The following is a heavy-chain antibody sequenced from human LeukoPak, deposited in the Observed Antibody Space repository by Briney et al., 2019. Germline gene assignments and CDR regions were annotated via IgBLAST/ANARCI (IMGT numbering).Heavy chain of an antibody. J-gene: IGHJ6*02. Sequence: GGSLRLSCAASGFTFSSYGMHWVRQAPGKGLEWVAVISYGGSNKYYADSVKGRFTISRDNSKNTLYLQMNSLRAEDTAVYYCAKDVLLWFGELSGMDVWGQGTTVTVSS. CDR3: AKDVLLWFGELSGMDV. CDR2: ISYGGSNK. D-gene: IGHD3-10*01. V-gene: IGHV3-30*18. CDR1: GFTFSSYG.